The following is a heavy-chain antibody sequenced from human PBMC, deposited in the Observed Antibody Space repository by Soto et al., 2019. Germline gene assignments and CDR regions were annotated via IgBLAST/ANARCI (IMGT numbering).Heavy chain of an antibody. V-gene: IGHV4-31*03. CDR2: IYYSGST. D-gene: IGHD6-6*01. J-gene: IGHJ4*02. Sequence: QVQLQESGPGLVKPSQTLSLTCTVSGGSISCGRHYWSWIRQHPGKGLEWIGYIYYSGSTYYNPSPKSRVTISIDTSKNQFSLKLSSVTGADRAVYYCARGEGLVPLDYWGQGTLVTVSS. CDR1: GGSISCGRHY. CDR3: ARGEGLVPLDY.